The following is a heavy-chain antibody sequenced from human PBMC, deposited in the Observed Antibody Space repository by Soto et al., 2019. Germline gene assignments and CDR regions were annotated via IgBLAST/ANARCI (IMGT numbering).Heavy chain of an antibody. J-gene: IGHJ3*02. Sequence: ASVKVSCKVSGGTFSSYAISWVRHAPGQGLEWMGGIIPIFGTAHYAQKFQGRVTITGDASARTGYMELSSLRYEDTAVYYCEREVKPNGLRFAFDIWGQGTMVTVSS. V-gene: IGHV1-69*13. CDR3: EREVKPNGLRFAFDI. D-gene: IGHD5-12*01. CDR2: IIPIFGTA. CDR1: GGTFSSYA.